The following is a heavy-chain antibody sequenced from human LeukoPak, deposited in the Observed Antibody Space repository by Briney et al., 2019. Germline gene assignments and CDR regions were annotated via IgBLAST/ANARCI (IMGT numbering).Heavy chain of an antibody. Sequence: PSETLSLTCTVSGGSISSGDYYWSWIRQPPGKGLEWIGYIYYSGSTYYNPSLKSRVTISVDTSKNQFSLKLSSVTAADTAVYYCARGPGIAAAGNDYWGQRTLVTVSS. CDR1: GGSISSGDYY. J-gene: IGHJ4*02. V-gene: IGHV4-30-4*08. D-gene: IGHD6-13*01. CDR2: IYYSGST. CDR3: ARGPGIAAAGNDY.